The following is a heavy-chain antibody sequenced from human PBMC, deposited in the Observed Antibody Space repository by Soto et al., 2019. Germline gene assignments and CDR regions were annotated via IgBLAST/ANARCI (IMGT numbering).Heavy chain of an antibody. D-gene: IGHD3-3*01. CDR3: AKTLRFLEWISPHSGYYFDY. CDR1: GFTFSSYA. V-gene: IGHV3-23*01. J-gene: IGHJ4*02. CDR2: ISGSGGST. Sequence: EVQLLESGGGLVQPGGSLRLSCAASGFTFSSYAMSWVRQAPGKGLEWVSAISGSGGSTYYADSVKGRFTISRDNSKNTLYMQMNSLRAEDTAVYYCAKTLRFLEWISPHSGYYFDYWGQGTLVTVSS.